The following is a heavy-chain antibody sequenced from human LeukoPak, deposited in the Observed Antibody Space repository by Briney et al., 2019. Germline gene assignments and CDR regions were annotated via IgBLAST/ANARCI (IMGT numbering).Heavy chain of an antibody. CDR3: AKDPSPTVWAFYYFDY. J-gene: IGHJ4*02. V-gene: IGHV3-23*01. D-gene: IGHD3-16*01. Sequence: GGSLRLSCAASGFTFSSYAMSWVRQAPGKGLEWVSAISGSGGSTYYADSVKGRFTISRDNSKNTLYLQMNSLRAEDTAVYYCAKDPSPTVWAFYYFDYWGQGTLVTVSS. CDR1: GFTFSSYA. CDR2: ISGSGGST.